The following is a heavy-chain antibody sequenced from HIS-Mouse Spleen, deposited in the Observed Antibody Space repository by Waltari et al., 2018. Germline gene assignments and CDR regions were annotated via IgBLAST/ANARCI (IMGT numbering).Heavy chain of an antibody. D-gene: IGHD6-6*01. J-gene: IGHJ4*02. CDR1: GVPFSNAW. V-gene: IGHV3-15*01. CDR2: IKSKTDGGTT. Sequence: EVQLVESGGGLVKPGGSLRLSCAASGVPFSNAWMTWVRQAPGKGLEWVVRIKSKTDGGTTDYAAPVKGRFTISRDDSKNTLYLQMNSLKTEDTAVYYCTTVSSSFDYWGQGTLVTVSS. CDR3: TTVSSSFDY.